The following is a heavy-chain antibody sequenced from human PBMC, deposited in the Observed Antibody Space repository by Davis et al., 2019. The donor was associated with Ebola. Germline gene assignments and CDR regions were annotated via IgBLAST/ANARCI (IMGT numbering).Heavy chain of an antibody. CDR1: GYTFTNYY. V-gene: IGHV1-46*01. CDR3: ARDGPDYYGLDV. CDR2: INPSAGYT. J-gene: IGHJ6*02. Sequence: ASVKVSCKAFGYTFTNYYVHWVRQAPGQGLEWMGVINPSAGYTNYAQRLQGRVTITRDTSTGTVYMEVRRLRSDDTAIYYCARDGPDYYGLDVWGQGTAVTVSS.